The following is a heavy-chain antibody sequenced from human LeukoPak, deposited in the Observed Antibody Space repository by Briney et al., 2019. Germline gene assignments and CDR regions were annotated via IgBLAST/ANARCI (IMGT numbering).Heavy chain of an antibody. Sequence: SETLSLTCTVSGGSISSYYWSWIRQPPGKGLEWIGYIYYSGSTNYNPSLKSRVTISVDTFKNQFSLKLSSVTAADTAVYYCARAVQPAGPWFDPWGQGALVTVSS. CDR3: ARAVQPAGPWFDP. CDR1: GGSISSYY. D-gene: IGHD6-25*01. J-gene: IGHJ5*02. V-gene: IGHV4-59*01. CDR2: IYYSGST.